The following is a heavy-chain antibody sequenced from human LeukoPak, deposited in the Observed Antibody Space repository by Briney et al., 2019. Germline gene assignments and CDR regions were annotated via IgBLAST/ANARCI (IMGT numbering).Heavy chain of an antibody. V-gene: IGHV1-2*02. CDR3: ARDILRFLEWQGDY. J-gene: IGHJ4*02. D-gene: IGHD3-3*01. CDR2: INPNSGGT. Sequence: GASVKVSCKASGYTFTGYYMHWVRQAPGQGLEWMGWINPNSGGTNYAQKFQGRVTMTRDTSISTAYMELSRLRSDDTAVYYCARDILRFLEWQGDYWGQGNLATVSS. CDR1: GYTFTGYY.